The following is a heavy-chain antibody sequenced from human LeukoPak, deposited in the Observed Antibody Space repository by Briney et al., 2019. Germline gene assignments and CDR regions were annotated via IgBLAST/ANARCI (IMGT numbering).Heavy chain of an antibody. CDR1: GYTFTSYG. V-gene: IGHV1-18*01. Sequence: ASVEVSCKASGYTFTSYGIHWVRQAPGQGLEWMGWISGYNGNTRYAQKVQDRVTVTTDTSTTTAYMELRSLRSDDTAVYYCGRAPNYSGSGSLFSDYWGQGTLVTVSS. CDR2: ISGYNGNT. CDR3: GRAPNYSGSGSLFSDY. D-gene: IGHD3-10*01. J-gene: IGHJ4*02.